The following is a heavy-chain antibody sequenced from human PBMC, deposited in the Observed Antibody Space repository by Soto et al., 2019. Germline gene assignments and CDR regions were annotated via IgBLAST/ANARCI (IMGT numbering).Heavy chain of an antibody. CDR2: IYYNGTT. V-gene: IGHV3-53*01. D-gene: IGHD3-10*01. CDR1: GLTVGDNY. CDR3: VRPLSSGRNYGKDV. Sequence: VHLVDSGGGLIQPGGSLRLSCAASGLTVGDNYMSWVRQAPGMGLEWVSAIYYNGTTYYADSVKGRFTISRDTSKKTLSLQMDSLRVEDTAVYYCVRPLSSGRNYGKDVWGQGTTVTVSS. J-gene: IGHJ6*02.